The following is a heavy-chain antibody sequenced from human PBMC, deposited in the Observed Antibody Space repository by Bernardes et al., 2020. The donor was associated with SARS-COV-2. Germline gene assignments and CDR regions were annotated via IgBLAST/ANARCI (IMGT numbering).Heavy chain of an antibody. CDR1: GFTVRNSY. Sequence: GGSLRLSCAASGFTVRNSYMSWVRQAPGKGPVWVSRINGDGSSINYADSVKGRFTISRDNARNTLYLEMNSLRAEDTAVYYCARGSGNYYFDYWGQGTLVTVSS. CDR2: INGDGSSI. V-gene: IGHV3-74*01. J-gene: IGHJ4*02. D-gene: IGHD1-26*01. CDR3: ARGSGNYYFDY.